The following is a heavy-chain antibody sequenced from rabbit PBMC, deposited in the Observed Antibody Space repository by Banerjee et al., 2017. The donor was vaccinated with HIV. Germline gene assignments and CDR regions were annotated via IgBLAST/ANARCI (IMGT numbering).Heavy chain of an antibody. CDR3: ARDAYASSTGYYGGYFNL. D-gene: IGHD1-1*01. J-gene: IGHJ4*01. Sequence: QEQLEESGGDLVKPEGSLTLTCKASGFSFSSSYWMCWVRQAPGKGLEWIGYIDPVFGSTNYASWVNGRFTISSDNAQNTVDLQMNSLTAADTATYFCARDAYASSTGYYGGYFNLWGPGTLVTV. CDR2: IDPVFGST. CDR1: GFSFSSSYW. V-gene: IGHV1S45*01.